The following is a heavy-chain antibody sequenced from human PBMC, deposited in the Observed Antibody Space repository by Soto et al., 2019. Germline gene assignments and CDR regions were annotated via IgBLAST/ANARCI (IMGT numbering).Heavy chain of an antibody. V-gene: IGHV4-34*01. D-gene: IGHD3-22*01. Sequence: SETLSLTCGVYGGSFSGYYWSWIRQPPGKGLEWIGEINHSGSTNYNPSLKSRVTISVDTSKNQFSLKLSSVTAADTAVYYCARLGTMIVSSYWGQGTLVTVSS. CDR1: GGSFSGYY. CDR3: ARLGTMIVSSY. J-gene: IGHJ4*02. CDR2: INHSGST.